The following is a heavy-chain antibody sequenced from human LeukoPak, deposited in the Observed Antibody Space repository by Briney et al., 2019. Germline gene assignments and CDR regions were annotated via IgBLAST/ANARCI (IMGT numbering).Heavy chain of an antibody. V-gene: IGHV3-23*01. J-gene: IGHJ4*02. CDR3: ARDPITMLGPFDY. Sequence: PGGSLRLSCVVSGFTFSSYAMSWIRQAPGKGLEWVSVISGSGGKTYYADSVKGRFTISRDTSNNTLYLQMDSLRAEDTAVYYCARDPITMLGPFDYWGQGTLVTVSS. CDR2: ISGSGGKT. CDR1: GFTFSSYA. D-gene: IGHD3-10*02.